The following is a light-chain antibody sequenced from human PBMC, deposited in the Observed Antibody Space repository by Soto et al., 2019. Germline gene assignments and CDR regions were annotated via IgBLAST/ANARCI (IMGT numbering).Light chain of an antibody. J-gene: IGKJ4*01. V-gene: IGKV1-16*01. CDR1: QDITSN. Sequence: DIQMTQSPSSLSASVGDRVTITCRASQDITSNLGWFQQKPGKAPKSLIYAASILRSGVPSRFSGSGRGTDFTLTITSLQPEDFATYYCQQYDGYPLTFGGGTKVQIK. CDR3: QQYDGYPLT. CDR2: AAS.